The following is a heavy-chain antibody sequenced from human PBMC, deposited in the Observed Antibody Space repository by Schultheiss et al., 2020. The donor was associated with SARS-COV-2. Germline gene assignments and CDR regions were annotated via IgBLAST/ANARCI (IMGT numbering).Heavy chain of an antibody. Sequence: ASVKVSCKASGYTFTSYGISWVRQAPGQGLEWMGGIIPIFGTANYAQKFQGRVTMTTDTSASTAYMELSSLRSEDTAVYYCARDLYDYIWGSYRSLNFDYWGQGTLVTVSS. CDR3: ARDLYDYIWGSYRSLNFDY. J-gene: IGHJ4*02. D-gene: IGHD3-16*02. V-gene: IGHV1-18*01. CDR1: GYTFTSYG. CDR2: IIPIFGTA.